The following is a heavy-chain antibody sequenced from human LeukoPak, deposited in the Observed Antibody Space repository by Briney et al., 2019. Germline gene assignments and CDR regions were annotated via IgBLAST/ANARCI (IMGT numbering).Heavy chain of an antibody. D-gene: IGHD3-10*01. Sequence: PGGPLRLSCAASGLTFPSSVMSWVRETPGRGLEGVTTISASGNGTFYTDSVKGRLTISRGNSMNTMYLQMNSLRAEDTAVYYCAKLGGSGSSHVDYWGQGTLVTVSS. J-gene: IGHJ4*02. CDR1: GLTFPSSV. V-gene: IGHV3-23*01. CDR3: AKLGGSGSSHVDY. CDR2: ISASGNGT.